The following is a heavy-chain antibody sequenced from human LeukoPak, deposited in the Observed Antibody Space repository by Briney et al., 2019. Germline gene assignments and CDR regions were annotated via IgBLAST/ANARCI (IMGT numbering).Heavy chain of an antibody. CDR1: GYTFTSYD. CDR2: MNPNSGNT. J-gene: IGHJ6*03. Sequence: ASVKVSCKASGYTFTSYDINWVRQATGQGLEWMVWMNPNSGNTGFAQKFQGRVTMTRNTSISTAYMVLSSLRSEDTAVYYCARRVGCSSGSCYSDYYYYYMDVWGKGTTVTISS. CDR3: ARRVGCSSGSCYSDYYYYYMDV. D-gene: IGHD2-15*01. V-gene: IGHV1-8*01.